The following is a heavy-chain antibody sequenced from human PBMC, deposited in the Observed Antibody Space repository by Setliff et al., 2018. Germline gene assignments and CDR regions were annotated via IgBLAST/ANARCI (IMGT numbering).Heavy chain of an antibody. CDR2: INWNGGST. V-gene: IGHV3-20*04. CDR1: GFTFSSYS. D-gene: IGHD3-9*01. J-gene: IGHJ6*02. Sequence: GGSLRLSCAASGFTFSSYSMNWVRQAPGKGLEWVSGINWNGGSTGYADSVKGRFTISRDNAKNSLYLQMNSLRAEDTALYYCARVDDILTGVNYYYGMDVWGQGTTVTVSS. CDR3: ARVDDILTGVNYYYGMDV.